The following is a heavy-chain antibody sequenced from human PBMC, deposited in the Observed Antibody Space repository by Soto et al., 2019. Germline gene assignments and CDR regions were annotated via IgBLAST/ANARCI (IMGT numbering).Heavy chain of an antibody. CDR2: VSTHDDRT. V-gene: IGHV1-18*01. CDR1: CYIFTAYG. D-gene: IGHD3-22*01. Sequence: QVQLVQSGPEVKMPGASVKVSCKTSCYIFTAYGLAWLRQAPAQRPEWMGWVSTHDDRTNYAQKFQGRVTMTTDRSTTTTSMELMSLRPDYTAVYYCASDLNTESSAYYSFAFWGQCTLVTVSS. J-gene: IGHJ1*01. CDR3: ASDLNTESSAYYSFAF.